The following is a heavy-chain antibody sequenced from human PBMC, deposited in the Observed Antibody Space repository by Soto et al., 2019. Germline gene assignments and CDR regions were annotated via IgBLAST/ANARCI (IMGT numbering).Heavy chain of an antibody. J-gene: IGHJ6*02. CDR1: GGSISNYY. CDR2: ISYSGST. Sequence: SETLSLTCTVSGGSISNYYWSWIRQPPGKGLEWIGYISYSGSTNYNPSHKSRITITVDTSKNQFSLKLSSVTAADTAVYYCANRSGYSSGWYLYYGMDVWGQGTTVT. CDR3: ANRSGYSSGWYLYYGMDV. V-gene: IGHV4-59*08. D-gene: IGHD6-19*01.